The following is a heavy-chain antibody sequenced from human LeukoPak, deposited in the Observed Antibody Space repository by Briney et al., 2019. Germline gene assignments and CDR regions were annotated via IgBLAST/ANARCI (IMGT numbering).Heavy chain of an antibody. CDR3: AKGNGYSYGRYYFDY. J-gene: IGHJ4*02. V-gene: IGHV3-23*01. D-gene: IGHD5-18*01. CDR1: GFTFSSYA. CDR2: ITASGGNT. Sequence: GGSLRLSCAASGFTFSSYAMGWVRQAPGKGLEWVSAITASGGNTYYADSVKGRFTISRDNAKNTLYLQVNSLRAEDTAVYYCAKGNGYSYGRYYFDYWGQGTLVTVSS.